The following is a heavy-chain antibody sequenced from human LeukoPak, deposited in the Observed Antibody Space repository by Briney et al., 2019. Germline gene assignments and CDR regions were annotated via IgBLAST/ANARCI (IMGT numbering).Heavy chain of an antibody. CDR2: IYSGGST. CDR3: ARVVGSTSPMDY. D-gene: IGHD2-2*01. J-gene: IGHJ4*02. Sequence: PSGGSLRLSCAASGFTVSSNYMSWVRQAPGKGLEWVSVIYSGGSTYYADSVKGRFTISRDNAKNSLYLQMNSLRAEDTAVYYCARVVGSTSPMDYWGQGTLVTVSS. V-gene: IGHV3-53*01. CDR1: GFTVSSNY.